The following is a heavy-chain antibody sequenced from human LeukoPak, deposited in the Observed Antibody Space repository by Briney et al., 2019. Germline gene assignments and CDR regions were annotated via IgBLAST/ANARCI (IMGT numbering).Heavy chain of an antibody. V-gene: IGHV1-8*03. J-gene: IGHJ3*02. Sequence: EASVKVSCKASGYTFTSYDINWVRQATGQGLEWMGWMNPNSGNTGYAQKLQGRVTITRNTSISTAYMELSSLRSDDTAVYYCARDRSNRLAPFRGYAFDIWGQGTMVTVSS. CDR1: GYTFTSYD. CDR2: MNPNSGNT. CDR3: ARDRSNRLAPFRGYAFDI. D-gene: IGHD1-14*01.